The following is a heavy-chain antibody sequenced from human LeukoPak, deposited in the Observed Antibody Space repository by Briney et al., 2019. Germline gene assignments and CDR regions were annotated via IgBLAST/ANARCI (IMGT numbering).Heavy chain of an antibody. J-gene: IGHJ6*02. CDR2: IYYSGST. CDR1: SGSISSGGYY. D-gene: IGHD3-10*01. Sequence: SQTLSLTCTVSSGSISSGGYYWSWIRQHPGKGLEWIGYIYYSGSTYYNPSLKSRVTISVDTSKNQFSLKLNSVTATDTAEYYCARRGIVLQYYGMDVWGQGTTVTVSS. V-gene: IGHV4-31*03. CDR3: ARRGIVLQYYGMDV.